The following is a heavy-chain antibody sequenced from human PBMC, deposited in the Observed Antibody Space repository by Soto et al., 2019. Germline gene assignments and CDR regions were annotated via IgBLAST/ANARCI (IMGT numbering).Heavy chain of an antibody. Sequence: GGSLRLSCAASGFTFSSYAMSWVRQAPGKGLEWVSAISGSGGSTYYADSVKGRFTIPRDNSKNTLYLQMNSLRAEDTAVYYCAKEDDFWSGYYGMDVWGQGTTVTVSS. CDR2: ISGSGGST. D-gene: IGHD3-3*01. CDR1: GFTFSSYA. CDR3: AKEDDFWSGYYGMDV. J-gene: IGHJ6*02. V-gene: IGHV3-23*01.